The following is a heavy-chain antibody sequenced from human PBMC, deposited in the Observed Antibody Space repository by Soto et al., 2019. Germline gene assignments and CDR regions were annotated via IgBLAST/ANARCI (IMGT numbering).Heavy chain of an antibody. J-gene: IGHJ4*02. D-gene: IGHD3-3*01. CDR3: ARASGVVKRTHFDY. Sequence: TSETLSLTCAVYGGSFSGYYWSWIRQPPGKGLEWIGEINHSGSTNYNPSLKSRVTISVDTSKNQFSLKLSSVTAADTAVYYCARASGVVKRTHFDYWGQGTLVTVSS. CDR2: INHSGST. CDR1: GGSFSGYY. V-gene: IGHV4-34*01.